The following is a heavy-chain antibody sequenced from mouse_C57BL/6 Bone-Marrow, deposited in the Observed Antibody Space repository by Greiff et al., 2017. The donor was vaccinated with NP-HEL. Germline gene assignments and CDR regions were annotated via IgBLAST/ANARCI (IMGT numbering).Heavy chain of an antibody. CDR2: INPSSGYT. J-gene: IGHJ4*01. V-gene: IGHV1-4*01. CDR1: GYTFTSYT. Sequence: VKLVESGAELARPGASVKMSCKASGYTFTSYTMHWVKQRPGQGLEWIGYINPSSGYTKYNQKFKDKATLTADKSSSPAYMQLSSLTSEDSAVYYCARFYGSSYNYAMDYWGQGTSVTVSS. D-gene: IGHD1-1*01. CDR3: ARFYGSSYNYAMDY.